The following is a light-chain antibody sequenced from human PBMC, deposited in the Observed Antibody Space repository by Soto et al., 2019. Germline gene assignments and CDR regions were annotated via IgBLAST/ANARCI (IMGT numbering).Light chain of an antibody. V-gene: IGLV2-8*01. CDR2: EVS. J-gene: IGLJ1*01. CDR1: SSDIGGYNY. CDR3: SSYAGSNWWV. Sequence: QSVLTQPASVSGSPGQSVTISCTGTSSDIGGYNYVSWYQQHPGKAPKLMIYEVSKRPPGVPDRFSGSKSGNTASLTVSGLQAEDEADYYCSSYAGSNWWVFGTGTKVTVL.